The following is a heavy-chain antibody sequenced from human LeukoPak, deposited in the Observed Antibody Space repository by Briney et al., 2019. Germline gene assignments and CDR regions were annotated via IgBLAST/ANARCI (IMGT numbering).Heavy chain of an antibody. CDR3: ARDTAQDAFDI. CDR1: GFTFSSYS. J-gene: IGHJ3*02. CDR2: ISSSSSTI. Sequence: GGSLRLSCAASGFTFSSYSMNWVRQALGKGLEWVSYISSSSSTIYYADSVKGRFTISRDNAKNSLYLQMNSLRAEDTAVYYCARDTAQDAFDIWGQGTMVTVSS. V-gene: IGHV3-48*04. D-gene: IGHD5-18*01.